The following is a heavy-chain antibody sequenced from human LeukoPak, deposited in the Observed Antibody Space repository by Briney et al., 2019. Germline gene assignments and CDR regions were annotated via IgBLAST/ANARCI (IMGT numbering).Heavy chain of an antibody. CDR2: MSTSGNT. V-gene: IGHV4-4*07. CDR3: ARGRVVTAALDAFDV. J-gene: IGHJ3*01. D-gene: IGHD2-21*02. Sequence: PSETLSLTCSVSGGSISSFYWSWIRRPAGKGLEWIGRMSTSGNTDYNPSLKSRVNMSIDTSKNQFSLKLSSVTAADTAVYYCARGRVVTAALDAFDVWGQGTMVSVSS. CDR1: GGSISSFY.